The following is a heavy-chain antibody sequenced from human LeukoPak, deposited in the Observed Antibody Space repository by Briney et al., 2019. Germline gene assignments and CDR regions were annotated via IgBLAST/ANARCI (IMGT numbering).Heavy chain of an antibody. D-gene: IGHD6-19*01. CDR1: GGSISSSSYY. CDR2: IYHSGST. J-gene: IGHJ4*02. Sequence: SETLSLTCTVSGGSISSSSYYWGWIRQPPGKGLEWIGSIYHSGSTYYNPSLKSRVTISVDTSKNQFSLKLSSVTAADTAVYYCATSTYSSGWYLGDYYFDYWGQGTLVTVSS. CDR3: ATSTYSSGWYLGDYYFDY. V-gene: IGHV4-39*07.